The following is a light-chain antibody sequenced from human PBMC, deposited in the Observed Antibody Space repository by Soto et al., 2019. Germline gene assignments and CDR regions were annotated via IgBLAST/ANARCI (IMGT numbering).Light chain of an antibody. J-gene: IGKJ2*01. CDR3: QQYNVFSPYT. Sequence: DIQMTQSPSSLSASVGDRVTITCLASQSISTWLAWYQLKPGKAPKLLIYKASNLQSGVPSRFSGSGSGTAFTLTISSLQPDDFATYYCQQYNVFSPYTFGQGTKLAI. V-gene: IGKV1-5*03. CDR2: KAS. CDR1: QSISTW.